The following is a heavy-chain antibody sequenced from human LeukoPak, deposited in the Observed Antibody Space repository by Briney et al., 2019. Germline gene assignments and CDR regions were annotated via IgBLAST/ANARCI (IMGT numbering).Heavy chain of an antibody. D-gene: IGHD3-16*01. CDR2: IKEDGSEK. J-gene: IGHJ6*02. CDR3: ARGGGLDV. CDR1: GFTFSSYW. V-gene: IGHV3-7*03. Sequence: QPGGSLRLSCAASGFTFSSYWMSWVRQAPGKGLEWVANIKEDGSEKYYVDSVKGRFTLSRDNAKNSLYLQMSNLRAEDTAVYFCARGGGLDVWGQGATVTVSS.